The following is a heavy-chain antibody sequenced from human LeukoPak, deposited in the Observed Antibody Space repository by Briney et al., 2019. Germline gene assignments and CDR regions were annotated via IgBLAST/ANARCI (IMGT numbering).Heavy chain of an antibody. Sequence: SVKVSCKASGGTFSSYAISWVRQAPGQGLEWMGGIIPIFGTANYAQKFQGRVTITADKSTSTAYMELSSLRSDDTAVYYCARYSAGNYDCWSLTNYYYYMDVWGKGTTVTVSS. J-gene: IGHJ6*03. CDR2: IIPIFGTA. D-gene: IGHD3-3*01. V-gene: IGHV1-69*06. CDR3: ARYSAGNYDCWSLTNYYYYMDV. CDR1: GGTFSSYA.